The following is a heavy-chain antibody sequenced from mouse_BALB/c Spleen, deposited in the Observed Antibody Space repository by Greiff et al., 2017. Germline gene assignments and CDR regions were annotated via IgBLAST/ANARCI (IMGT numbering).Heavy chain of an antibody. D-gene: IGHD4-1*02. CDR1: GYTFTSYW. CDR2: INPSTGYT. V-gene: IGHV1-7*01. Sequence: VQLQQSGAELAKPGASVKMSCKASGYTFTSYWMHWVKQRPGQGLEWIGYINPSTGYTEYNQKFKDKATLTADKSSSTAYMQLSSLTSEDSAVYYCASPNWDEGGFAYWGQGTLVTVSA. J-gene: IGHJ3*01. CDR3: ASPNWDEGGFAY.